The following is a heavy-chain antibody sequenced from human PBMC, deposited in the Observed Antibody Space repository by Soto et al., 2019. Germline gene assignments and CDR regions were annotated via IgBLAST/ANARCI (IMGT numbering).Heavy chain of an antibody. Sequence: GGSLRLSCAVSGFAFSNAWMSWVRQAPGKGLEWIGRIKSKTDGGTTDYAAPVKGRFTISRDDSKNMMYLQMSRLKTADTAVYFCSTASSITGTGRWFDPWGQGTLVTVSS. CDR2: IKSKTDGGTT. CDR1: GFAFSNAW. CDR3: STASSITGTGRWFDP. D-gene: IGHD1-7*01. V-gene: IGHV3-15*01. J-gene: IGHJ5*01.